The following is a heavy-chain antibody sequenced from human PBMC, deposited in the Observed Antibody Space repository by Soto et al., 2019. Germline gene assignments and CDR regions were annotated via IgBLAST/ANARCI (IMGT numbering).Heavy chain of an antibody. D-gene: IGHD4-17*01. V-gene: IGHV3-9*01. Sequence: EVQLVESGGGLVQPGRSLRLSCAASGFTFDDYAMHWVRQAPGKGLEWVSGISWNSGSIGYADSVKGRFTISRDNAKNSLYLQMDSLRAEDTALYYCAKDRRDYGDYYFDYWGQGTPVTVSS. CDR3: AKDRRDYGDYYFDY. CDR2: ISWNSGSI. J-gene: IGHJ4*02. CDR1: GFTFDDYA.